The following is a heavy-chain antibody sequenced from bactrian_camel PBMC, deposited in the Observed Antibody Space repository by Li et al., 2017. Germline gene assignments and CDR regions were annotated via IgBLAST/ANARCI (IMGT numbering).Heavy chain of an antibody. Sequence: HVQLVESGGGSVQAGGSLRLSCTIIETTYRSSCMGWFRRAPGEEREGVAGLDTDGSTNYADFVGGRFTISRDRAKNTLYLQMNDLKSEDSATYYCATDTTDYCTPRYVGRGTQVTVS. D-gene: IGHD2*01. J-gene: IGHJ4*01. CDR1: ETTYRSSC. CDR2: LDTDGST. V-gene: IGHV3S1*01.